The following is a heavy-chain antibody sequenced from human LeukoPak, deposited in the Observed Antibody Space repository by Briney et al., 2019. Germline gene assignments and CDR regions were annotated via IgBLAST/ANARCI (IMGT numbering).Heavy chain of an antibody. CDR1: GGAISSYY. Sequence: SETLSLTCTVSGGAISSYYWSWIRQPPGKGLEWIGYIYYSGSTNYNPSLKSRVTISVDTSKNQFSLKLSSVTAADTAVYYCASDRGYDYVWGSYRYDYWGQGTLVTVSS. J-gene: IGHJ4*02. CDR2: IYYSGST. D-gene: IGHD3-16*02. V-gene: IGHV4-59*01. CDR3: ASDRGYDYVWGSYRYDY.